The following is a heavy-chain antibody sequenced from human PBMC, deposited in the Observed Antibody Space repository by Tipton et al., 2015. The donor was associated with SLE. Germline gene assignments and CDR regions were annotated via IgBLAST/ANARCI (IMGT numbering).Heavy chain of an antibody. Sequence: AASGFTFTAYAMTWVRQAPGKGLEWVSTIRKSGETTYYADSVKGRFTISRDTAKNSLYLQMGSLRAEDTAVYYCARSSGSYRPFDYWGQGTLVTVSS. CDR3: ARSSGSYRPFDY. CDR2: IRKSGETT. D-gene: IGHD5-12*01. V-gene: IGHV3-48*03. J-gene: IGHJ4*02. CDR1: GFTFTAYA.